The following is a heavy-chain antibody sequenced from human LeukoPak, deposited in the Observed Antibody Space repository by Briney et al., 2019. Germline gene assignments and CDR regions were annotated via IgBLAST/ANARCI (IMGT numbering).Heavy chain of an antibody. D-gene: IGHD5-18*01. V-gene: IGHV4-30-4*08. CDR3: AREYSYGYYFDY. Sequence: SETLSLTCTVSGGSISSSSYYWGWIRQPPGKGLEWIGYIYYSGSTYYNPSLKSRVTISVDTSKNQFSLKLSSVTAADTAVYYCAREYSYGYYFDYWGQGTLVTVSS. CDR1: GGSISSSSYY. CDR2: IYYSGST. J-gene: IGHJ4*02.